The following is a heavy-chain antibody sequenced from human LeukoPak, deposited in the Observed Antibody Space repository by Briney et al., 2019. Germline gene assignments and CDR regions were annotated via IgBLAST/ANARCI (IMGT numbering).Heavy chain of an antibody. CDR1: GYALRRYG. J-gene: IGHJ4*02. D-gene: IGHD2-8*02. CDR2: VSGNNDNI. V-gene: IGHV1-18*01. CDR3: AKYGTGYFDY. Sequence: ASVKVSCKASGYALRRYGISWVRQAPGQGLEWMGWVSGNNDNIEYAEKFQGRITMTTDTSTSTAYMELRSLTSDDTAIYYCAKYGTGYFDYWGQGTLITVSS.